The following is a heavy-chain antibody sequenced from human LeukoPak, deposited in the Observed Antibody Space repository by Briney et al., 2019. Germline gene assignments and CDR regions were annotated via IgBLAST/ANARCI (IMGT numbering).Heavy chain of an antibody. J-gene: IGHJ3*02. CDR2: INHSGST. Sequence: SETLSLTCAVYGGSFSGYYWSWIRQPPGKGLEWIGEINHSGSTYYNPSLKSRVTISVDTSKNQFSLKLSSVTAADTAVYYCARLKYNSGGAFDIWGQGTMVTVSS. V-gene: IGHV4-34*01. CDR1: GGSFSGYY. CDR3: ARLKYNSGGAFDI. D-gene: IGHD1-1*01.